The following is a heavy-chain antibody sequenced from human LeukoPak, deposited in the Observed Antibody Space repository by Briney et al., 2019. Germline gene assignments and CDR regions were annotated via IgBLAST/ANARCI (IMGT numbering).Heavy chain of an antibody. J-gene: IGHJ1*01. CDR3: ARDYGYGAYGPTYFQH. D-gene: IGHD5-12*01. CDR2: ISVYNGNTNT. CDR1: GYTFSSYG. Sequence: ASVKVSCKASGYTFSSYGINWVRQAPGQGLEWMGWISVYNGNTNTNYAQNLQGRVTMTTDTSASTAYMELTSLTSDDTAVYYCARDYGYGAYGPTYFQHWGQGTLVTVSS. V-gene: IGHV1-18*01.